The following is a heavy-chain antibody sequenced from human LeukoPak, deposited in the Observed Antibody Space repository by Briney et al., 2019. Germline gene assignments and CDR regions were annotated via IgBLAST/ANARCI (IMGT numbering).Heavy chain of an antibody. CDR3: TRETSSRYFDY. V-gene: IGHV1-3*01. CDR1: GYTFTSYA. CDR2: INAGNGNT. Sequence: ASVKVSCKASGYTFTSYAMHWVRQAPGQRLEWMGWINAGNGNTKYSQNFQGRITITRNTSISTAYMELSSLRSEDTAVYYCTRETSSRYFDYWGQGTLVTVSS. J-gene: IGHJ4*02.